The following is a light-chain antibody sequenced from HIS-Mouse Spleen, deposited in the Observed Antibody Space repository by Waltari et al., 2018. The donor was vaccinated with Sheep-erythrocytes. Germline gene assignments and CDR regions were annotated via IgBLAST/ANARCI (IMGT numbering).Light chain of an antibody. CDR3: CSYAGSYNHV. J-gene: IGLJ1*01. Sequence: QSALTQPRSVSGSPGQSVTISCTGTSSDVGGYNDASWYQQHPGKAPKLMIYDVSKRPSGVPDRFSGSKSGNTASLTISGLQAEDEADYYCCSYAGSYNHVFATGTKVTVL. CDR2: DVS. V-gene: IGLV2-11*01. CDR1: SSDVGGYND.